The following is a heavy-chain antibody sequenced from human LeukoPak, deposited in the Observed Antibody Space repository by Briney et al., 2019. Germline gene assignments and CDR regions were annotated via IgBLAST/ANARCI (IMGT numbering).Heavy chain of an antibody. V-gene: IGHV1-46*01. CDR2: ISPSGGST. D-gene: IGHD2-15*01. J-gene: IGHJ5*02. CDR3: ARENGYCSGGSCYDWFDP. Sequence: ASVKVSCKASGYTFTSYYMHWVRQAPGRGLEWMGIISPSGGSTSYAQKFQGRVTMTRGTSTSTVYMELSSLRSEDTAVYYCARENGYCSGGSCYDWFDPWGQGTLVTVSS. CDR1: GYTFTSYY.